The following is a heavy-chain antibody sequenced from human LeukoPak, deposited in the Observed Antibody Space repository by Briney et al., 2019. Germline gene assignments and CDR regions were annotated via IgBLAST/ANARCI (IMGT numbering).Heavy chain of an antibody. V-gene: IGHV1-69*04. CDR3: ARDFPNCSGGSCPAEYFQH. Sequence: EASVKVSCKASGGTFSSYAISWVRQAPGQGLEWMGRIIPILGIANYAQKFQGRVTITADKSTSTAYMELSSLRSEDTAVYYCARDFPNCSGGSCPAEYFQHWGQGTLVTVSS. CDR2: IIPILGIA. CDR1: GGTFSSYA. J-gene: IGHJ1*01. D-gene: IGHD2-15*01.